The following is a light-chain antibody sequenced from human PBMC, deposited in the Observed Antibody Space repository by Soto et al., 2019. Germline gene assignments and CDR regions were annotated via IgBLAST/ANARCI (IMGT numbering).Light chain of an antibody. Sequence: EIVMTQSPATLSVSPGERPTLPCRASHSVSSNLAWYQQKPGQAPRLLIYGASTRATGIPARFSGSGSGTEFTLTISSLQSEDFAVYYCQQYNNWPGTFGQGTKVDIK. J-gene: IGKJ1*01. CDR3: QQYNNWPGT. CDR1: HSVSSN. V-gene: IGKV3-15*01. CDR2: GAS.